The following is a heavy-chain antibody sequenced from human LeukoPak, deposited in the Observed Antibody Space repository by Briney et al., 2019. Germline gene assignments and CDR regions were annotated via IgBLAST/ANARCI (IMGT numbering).Heavy chain of an antibody. V-gene: IGHV4-39*01. CDR3: ARQDLAAARDAFDI. J-gene: IGHJ3*02. CDR1: GGSIGSSNYY. Sequence: SETLSLTCTVSGGSIGSSNYYWAWIRQPPGKGLEWIGSIYYSGSTYYNPSLKSRVTISVDTSKNQFSLKLSSVTAADTAVYYCARQDLAAARDAFDIWGQGTMVTVSS. CDR2: IYYSGST. D-gene: IGHD6-13*01.